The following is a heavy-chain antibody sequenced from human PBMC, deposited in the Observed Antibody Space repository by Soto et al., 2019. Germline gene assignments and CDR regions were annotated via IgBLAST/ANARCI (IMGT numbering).Heavy chain of an antibody. D-gene: IGHD1-7*01. CDR2: IYYNGGA. Sequence: QVQLQESGPGLVKPSQTLSLTCTVSGDSISSGGYYWSWIRQHPGKVLEWIGYIYYNGGAYYSPSLKCRVVISVDRSENQFSLRLSSVTAADTAVYYCARVKGGTTRRSFDSWGHGTLVTVSS. CDR1: GDSISSGGYY. J-gene: IGHJ4*01. V-gene: IGHV4-31*03. CDR3: ARVKGGTTRRSFDS.